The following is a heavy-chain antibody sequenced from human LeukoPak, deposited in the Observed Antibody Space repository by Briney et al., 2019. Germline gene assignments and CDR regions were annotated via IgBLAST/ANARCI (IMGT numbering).Heavy chain of an antibody. V-gene: IGHV3-23*01. J-gene: IGHJ5*02. CDR1: GFTFSSYA. CDR2: ISGSGGGT. CDR3: AKNDYGDYVRWFDP. Sequence: PGGSLRLSCAASGFTFSSYAMTWVRQAPGQGLEGVSGISGSGGGTYYADSVKGRFTISRDNSKNTLYLQMNSLRAEDTAVYYCAKNDYGDYVRWFDPWGQGTLVTVSS. D-gene: IGHD4-17*01.